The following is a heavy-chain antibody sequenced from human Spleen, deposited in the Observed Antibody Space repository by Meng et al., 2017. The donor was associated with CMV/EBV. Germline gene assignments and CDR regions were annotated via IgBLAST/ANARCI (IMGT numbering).Heavy chain of an antibody. CDR3: AKDVLRFLEWLLYDEINYYYYGMDV. Sequence: GESLKISCAASGFTFSGSWMSWVRQAPGKGLEWVSAISGSGGSTYYADSVKGRFTISRDNSKNTLYLQMNSLRAEDTAVYYCAKDVLRFLEWLLYDEINYYYYGMDVWGQGTTVTVSS. D-gene: IGHD3-3*01. CDR2: ISGSGGST. CDR1: GFTFSGSW. V-gene: IGHV3-23*01. J-gene: IGHJ6*02.